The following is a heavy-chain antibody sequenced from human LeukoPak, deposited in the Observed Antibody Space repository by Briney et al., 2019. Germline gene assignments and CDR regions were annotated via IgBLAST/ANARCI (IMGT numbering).Heavy chain of an antibody. CDR2: IWYDGSNK. Sequence: GRSLRLSCAASGFTFSSYGMHWVRQAPGKGLEWVAVIWYDGSNKYYADSVKGRFTISRDNSKNTLYLQMNSLRAEDTAVYYCAGDLPGADGSGTLVGPWGQGTLVTVSS. D-gene: IGHD3-10*01. J-gene: IGHJ5*02. CDR1: GFTFSSYG. CDR3: AGDLPGADGSGTLVGP. V-gene: IGHV3-33*01.